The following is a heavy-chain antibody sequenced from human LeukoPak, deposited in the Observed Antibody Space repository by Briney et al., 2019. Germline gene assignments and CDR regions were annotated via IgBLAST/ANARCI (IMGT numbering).Heavy chain of an antibody. CDR2: SYTSGST. Sequence: SQTLSLTCTVSGGSISSGSYYWSWIRQPAGKGLEWIGRSYTSGSTNYNPSLKSRVTISVDTSKHQFSLKLSSVTAADTAVYYCARTPYDFWSGYLLYYMDVWGKGTTVTVSS. D-gene: IGHD3-3*01. CDR1: GGSISSGSYY. V-gene: IGHV4-61*02. CDR3: ARTPYDFWSGYLLYYMDV. J-gene: IGHJ6*03.